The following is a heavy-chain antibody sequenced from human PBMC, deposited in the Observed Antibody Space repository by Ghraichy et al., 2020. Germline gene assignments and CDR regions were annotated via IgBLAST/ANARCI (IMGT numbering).Heavy chain of an antibody. CDR1: GFTFISYD. J-gene: IGHJ3*02. D-gene: IGHD5-24*01. CDR2: INRVDAT. Sequence: GGSLRLSCAVSGFTFISYDMNWVRQAPGKGLEWVSAINRVDATYYADSVKGRFTISRDTSRNTLYLQMNSLRAEDTAVYFCAKEKRVPSDGWDAFDIWGQGTMVTVSS. V-gene: IGHV3-23*01. CDR3: AKEKRVPSDGWDAFDI.